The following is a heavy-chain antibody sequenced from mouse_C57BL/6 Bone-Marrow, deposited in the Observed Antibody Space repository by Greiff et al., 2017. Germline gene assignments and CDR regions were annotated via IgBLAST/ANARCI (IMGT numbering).Heavy chain of an antibody. CDR3: ARDPSMDY. Sequence: EVMLVESGGGLVKPGGSLILSCAASGFTFSSYAMSWVRQTPEKRLEWVATISDGGSYTYYPDNVKGRFTIYRDNAKNNLYLQMSHLKSEDTAMYYCARDPSMDYWGQGTSVTVSS. V-gene: IGHV5-4*01. CDR1: GFTFSSYA. CDR2: ISDGGSYT. J-gene: IGHJ4*01.